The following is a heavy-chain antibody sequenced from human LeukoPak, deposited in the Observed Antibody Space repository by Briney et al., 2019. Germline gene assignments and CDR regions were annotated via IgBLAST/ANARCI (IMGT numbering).Heavy chain of an antibody. CDR3: AKGKPYYGSGSYYLDY. CDR1: GSTFSSYA. Sequence: GGSLRLSCAASGSTFSSYAMSWVRQAPGKGLEWVSAISGSGGSTYYADSVKGRFTISRDNSKNTLYLQMNSLRAEDTAVYYCAKGKPYYGSGSYYLDYWGQGTLVTVSS. CDR2: ISGSGGST. D-gene: IGHD3-10*01. V-gene: IGHV3-23*01. J-gene: IGHJ4*02.